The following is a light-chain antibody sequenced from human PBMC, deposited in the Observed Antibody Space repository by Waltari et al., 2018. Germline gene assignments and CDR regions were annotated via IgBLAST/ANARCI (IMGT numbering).Light chain of an antibody. CDR1: SSNIGAGYD. CDR3: QSYDSSLGGSV. CDR2: CNT. J-gene: IGLJ2*01. Sequence: QSVLTQPASVSGAPGQRVTISCTGSSSNIGAGYDVNWYQQLPGEAPKLLIYCNTNRPSGVPDRVSGSKSGTSASLAITGLRADDEADYYCQSYDSSLGGSVFGGGTKLTVL. V-gene: IGLV1-40*01.